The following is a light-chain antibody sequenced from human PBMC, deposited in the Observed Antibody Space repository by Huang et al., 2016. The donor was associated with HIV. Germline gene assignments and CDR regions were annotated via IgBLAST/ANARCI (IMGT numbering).Light chain of an antibody. V-gene: IGKV3-15*01. CDR3: QQYNNWPFT. CDR2: GAS. Sequence: EIVMTQSPGTMSVSPGERATLSCRASQSISNNLAWYQQRPGQAPRRLIFGASTVATGIPARFSGSASGTVFTLTISSLQGEDSAVYHCQQYNNWPFTFGQGTKLEIK. J-gene: IGKJ2*01. CDR1: QSISNN.